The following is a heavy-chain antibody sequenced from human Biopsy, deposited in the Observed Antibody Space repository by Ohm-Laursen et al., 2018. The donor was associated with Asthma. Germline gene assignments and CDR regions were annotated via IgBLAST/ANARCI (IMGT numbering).Heavy chain of an antibody. V-gene: IGHV4-61*01. CDR1: GGSVSSPSHY. CDR3: ARKVAFDV. J-gene: IGHJ3*01. Sequence: TLSLTCSVFGGSVSSPSHYWSWIRQPPGKGLEWIGEINHRGSTNYNPSLKSRVTLSVDTSKNQFSVKLTSVTAADTAVYYCARKVAFDVWGQGTLVSVPS. CDR2: INHRGST.